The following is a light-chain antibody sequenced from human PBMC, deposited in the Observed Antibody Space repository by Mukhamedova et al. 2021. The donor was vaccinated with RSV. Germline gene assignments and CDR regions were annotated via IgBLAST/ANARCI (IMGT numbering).Light chain of an antibody. Sequence: WYQRRVHGKAPKLLIYDASNLETGVPSRFTGSGSGTDFTFTISSLQPEDIATYYYQQYDNLVFTFGQGTKLEI. CDR2: DAS. J-gene: IGKJ2*01. V-gene: IGKV1-33*01. CDR3: QQYDNLVFT.